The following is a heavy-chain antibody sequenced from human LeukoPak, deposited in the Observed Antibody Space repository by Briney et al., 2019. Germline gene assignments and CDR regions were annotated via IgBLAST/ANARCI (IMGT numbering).Heavy chain of an antibody. CDR2: VNHSGST. Sequence: SETLSLTCTVSGGSISSYYWSWIRRPPGKGLEWIGEVNHSGSTNYNPSLKSRVTISVDTSKNQFSLKLSSVTAADTAVYYCARGGRRLLHDWGQGTLVTVSS. V-gene: IGHV4-34*01. CDR1: GGSISSYY. J-gene: IGHJ4*02. D-gene: IGHD3-22*01. CDR3: ARGGRRLLHD.